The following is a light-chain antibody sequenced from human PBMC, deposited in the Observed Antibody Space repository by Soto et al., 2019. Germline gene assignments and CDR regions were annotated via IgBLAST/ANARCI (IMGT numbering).Light chain of an antibody. J-gene: IGLJ2*01. Sequence: QSVLTQPPSASGTPGQSVTISCSGSSSNIGSNYVYWYHQLPGTAPKLLIYRNNQRPSGVADRFSGCESGPSASLAISGLRSDDEADYYCAAWDDSLSGVVVGVGTKLTAL. V-gene: IGLV1-47*01. CDR1: SSNIGSNY. CDR3: AAWDDSLSGVV. CDR2: RNN.